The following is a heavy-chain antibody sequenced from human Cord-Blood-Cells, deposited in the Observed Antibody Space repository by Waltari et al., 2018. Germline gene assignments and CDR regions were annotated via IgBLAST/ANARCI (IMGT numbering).Heavy chain of an antibody. D-gene: IGHD6-13*01. Sequence: QVRLPQWGAGRCRPSETLSLTCLVYRGSSRGYSWSWIRQPPGKGLEWIGEIHHSGSTNYNPSLKSRVTISVDTSKNQFSLKLSSVTAADTAVYYCARGNGSWYFDYWGQGTLVTVSS. CDR2: IHHSGST. J-gene: IGHJ4*02. CDR3: ARGNGSWYFDY. V-gene: IGHV4-34*01. CDR1: RGSSRGYS.